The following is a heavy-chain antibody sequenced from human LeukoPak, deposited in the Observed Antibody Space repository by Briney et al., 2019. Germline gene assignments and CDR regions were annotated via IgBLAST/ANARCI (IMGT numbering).Heavy chain of an antibody. CDR1: GGSFNDYY. J-gene: IGHJ5*02. V-gene: IGHV4-34*01. CDR2: INHSGST. Sequence: SETLSLTCAVYGGSFNDYYWSWIRQPPGKGLEWIGGINHSGSTNYNPSLKSRVTISVDTSKNQFSLKLSSVTAADTAVYYCARRLEYCTSTSCSDVWFDPWGQGTLVTVSS. CDR3: ARRLEYCTSTSCSDVWFDP. D-gene: IGHD2-2*01.